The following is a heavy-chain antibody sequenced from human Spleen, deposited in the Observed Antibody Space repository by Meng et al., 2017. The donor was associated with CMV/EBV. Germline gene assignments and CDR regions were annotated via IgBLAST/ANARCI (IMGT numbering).Heavy chain of an antibody. J-gene: IGHJ3*02. D-gene: IGHD3/OR15-3a*01. CDR1: GFTFSSYA. CDR3: ARPSVFGHAFDI. V-gene: IGHV3-23*01. Sequence: GESLKISCAASGFTFSSYAMSWVRQAPGKGLEWVSLITGGGGSTYYADSVKGRFTISRDNSKNTLYLQMNSLRAEDTAVYYCARPSVFGHAFDIWGQGTMVTVSS. CDR2: ITGGGGST.